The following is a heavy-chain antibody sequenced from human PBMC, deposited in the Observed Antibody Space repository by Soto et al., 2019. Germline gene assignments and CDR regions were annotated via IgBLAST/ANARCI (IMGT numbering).Heavy chain of an antibody. CDR3: ARPGYSSNWYWFDS. Sequence: SETLSLTCTVSGGSIRSRDYYWGWIRQPPNKGLEWIGSMHYSGSTFYNPSLKSRVTISVDTSRNQISLKVTSVTASDTGLYYCARPGYSSNWYWFDSWGQGTLVTVSP. D-gene: IGHD6-13*01. J-gene: IGHJ5*01. V-gene: IGHV4-39*01. CDR1: GGSIRSRDYY. CDR2: MHYSGST.